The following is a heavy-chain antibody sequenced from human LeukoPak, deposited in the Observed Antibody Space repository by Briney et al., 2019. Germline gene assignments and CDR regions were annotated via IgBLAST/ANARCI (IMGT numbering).Heavy chain of an antibody. V-gene: IGHV3-23*01. J-gene: IGHJ2*01. CDR2: ISSSGSGGNT. CDR1: GVTLSSYA. D-gene: IGHD1-26*01. Sequence: GGSLRLFCAASGVTLSSYAMSWARQAPGKGLEWVSGISSSGSGGNTYYADSVKGRFTISRDSSKNTLFLHMNTLRAEDTAIYYCAEDRTVGASYWYFDLWGRGTLVTVSS. CDR3: AEDRTVGASYWYFDL.